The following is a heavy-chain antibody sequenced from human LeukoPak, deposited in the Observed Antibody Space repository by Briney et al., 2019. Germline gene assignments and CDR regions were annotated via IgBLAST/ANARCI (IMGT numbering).Heavy chain of an antibody. V-gene: IGHV3-43*01. Sequence: GGSLRLSCAASGFTFDEYTMHWVRQAPGKGLDWVSLITRDAYSTYYADSVKGRFTISRDNIKNSLYLQMNNLRPEDTVLYYCATEKWRYFDNWGRGTLVTVSS. D-gene: IGHD3-9*01. J-gene: IGHJ4*02. CDR1: GFTFDEYT. CDR2: ITRDAYST. CDR3: ATEKWRYFDN.